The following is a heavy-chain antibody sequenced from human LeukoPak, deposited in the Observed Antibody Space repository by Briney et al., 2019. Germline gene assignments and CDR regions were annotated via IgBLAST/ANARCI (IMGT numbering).Heavy chain of an antibody. CDR2: ISSSSSYI. V-gene: IGHV3-21*06. J-gene: IGHJ4*02. CDR3: AREEAYDSLDY. D-gene: IGHD3-22*01. CDR1: GFTFSSYS. Sequence: GGSLRLSCAASGFTFSSYSMNWVRQAPGKGLKWVSCISSSSSYIYYADSVKGRFTISRDNTKNSLFLQMNSLRAGDTAVYYCAREEAYDSLDYWGQGTLVTVSS.